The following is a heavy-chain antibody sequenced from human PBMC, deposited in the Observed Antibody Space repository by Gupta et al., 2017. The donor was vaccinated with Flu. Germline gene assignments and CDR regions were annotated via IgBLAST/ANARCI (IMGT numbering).Heavy chain of an antibody. Sequence: QVTLRESGPALVKPTQTLTLTCTFSWFSLSTSGMCVSWIRQPPGKALEWLALIDWDDDKYYSTSLKTRLTISKENSKNQVGLKMTNMDPVDKATDYCARIQQLGTFDYWGQGTLVTVSS. CDR3: ARIQQLGTFDY. J-gene: IGHJ4*02. CDR1: WFSLSTSGMC. V-gene: IGHV2-70*01. CDR2: IDWDDDK. D-gene: IGHD6-6*01.